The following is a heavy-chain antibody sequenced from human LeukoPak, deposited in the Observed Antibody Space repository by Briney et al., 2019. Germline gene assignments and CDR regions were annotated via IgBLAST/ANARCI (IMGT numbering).Heavy chain of an antibody. CDR1: GYSFTSYW. CDR2: IYPGDSDT. D-gene: IGHD3-22*01. V-gene: IGHV5-51*07. CDR3: ARGRSSGPYYYYGMDV. J-gene: IGHJ6*02. Sequence: GESLQISCKGSGYSFTSYWIGWVHQMPGKGLEWMGIIYPGDSDTRYSPSFQGQVTISADKSISTAYLQWSSLKASDTAMYYCARGRSSGPYYYYGMDVWGQGTTVTVSS.